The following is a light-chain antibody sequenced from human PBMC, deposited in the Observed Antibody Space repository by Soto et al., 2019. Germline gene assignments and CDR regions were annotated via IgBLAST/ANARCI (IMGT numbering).Light chain of an antibody. V-gene: IGLV2-14*01. CDR3: SSYTSSSTIGV. Sequence: QSALTQPASVSGSPGQSSTISCTGTSSDVGGYNYVSWYQQHPGKAPKLMIYDVSNRPSGVSNRFSGSKSGNTASLTISGLQAEDEADYYCSSYTSSSTIGVFGGGTQLSVL. J-gene: IGLJ3*02. CDR2: DVS. CDR1: SSDVGGYNY.